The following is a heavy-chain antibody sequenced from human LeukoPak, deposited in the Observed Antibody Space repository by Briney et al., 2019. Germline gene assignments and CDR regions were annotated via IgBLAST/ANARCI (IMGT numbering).Heavy chain of an antibody. Sequence: GESLKISCTASGFTFNNYAMSWVRQAPGKGLEWVSVIYSGGSTYYADSVKGRFTISRDNSKNTLYLQMNSLRAEDTAVYYCARDRLWWEPYFDYWGQGTLVTVSS. CDR1: GFTFNNYA. V-gene: IGHV3-53*01. CDR3: ARDRLWWEPYFDY. CDR2: IYSGGST. D-gene: IGHD1-26*01. J-gene: IGHJ4*02.